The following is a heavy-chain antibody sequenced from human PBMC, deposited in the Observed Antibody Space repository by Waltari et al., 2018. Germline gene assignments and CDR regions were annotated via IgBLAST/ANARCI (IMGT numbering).Heavy chain of an antibody. CDR1: GLTFRTSG. D-gene: IGHD6-19*01. CDR3: GRDIEDRPGGWYGI. CDR2: ISYDGSEE. Sequence: QVQLVESGGGVVQPGRSLRLSCAASGLTFRTSGMHWVRQAPGKGLEWVAVISYDGSEEFYADSVKGRFTISRDNSKNTLFLQMNSLRAEDTAMYYCGRDIEDRPGGWYGIRGQGTLVTVSS. V-gene: IGHV3-30*03. J-gene: IGHJ4*02.